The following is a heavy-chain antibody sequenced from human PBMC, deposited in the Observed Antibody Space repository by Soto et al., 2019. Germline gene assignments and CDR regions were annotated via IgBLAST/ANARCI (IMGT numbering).Heavy chain of an antibody. CDR2: INSDGSST. CDR3: ARDQGYCSGGSCYGAGY. CDR1: GFTFSSYW. D-gene: IGHD2-15*01. J-gene: IGHJ4*02. Sequence: EVQLVESGGGLVQPGGSLRLSCAASGFTFSSYWMHWLRQAPGKGLVWVSRINSDGSSTGYADSVMGRFTISRDNAKNTLYLKMNSLGAEDTVAYYCARDQGYCSGGSCYGAGYWGQGTLVTVSS. V-gene: IGHV3-74*01.